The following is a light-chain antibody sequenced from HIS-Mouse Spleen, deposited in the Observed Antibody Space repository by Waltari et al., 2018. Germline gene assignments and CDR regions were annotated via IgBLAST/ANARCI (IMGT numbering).Light chain of an antibody. J-gene: IGKJ4*01. Sequence: AIQLTQSPSSLSASVGDRVTITCRASQGISSALAWYQQKPGKAPQLLIYDASSLESGFPSRFSGSGSGTDFTLTISSLQPEDFATYYCQQFNSYPLTFGGGTKVEIK. CDR2: DAS. CDR1: QGISSA. V-gene: IGKV1-13*02. CDR3: QQFNSYPLT.